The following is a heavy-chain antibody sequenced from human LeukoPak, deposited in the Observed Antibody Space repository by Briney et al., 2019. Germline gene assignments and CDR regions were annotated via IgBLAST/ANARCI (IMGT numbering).Heavy chain of an antibody. CDR3: ARVNWEDHTDY. Sequence: SETLSLTCTVSGDSISTYFWSWIRQPPGKGLEWIGEINHSGSTNYNPSLKSRVTISVDTSKNQFSLKLSSVTAADTAVYYCARVNWEDHTDYWGQGTLVTVSS. CDR2: INHSGST. CDR1: GDSISTYF. J-gene: IGHJ4*02. V-gene: IGHV4-34*01. D-gene: IGHD7-27*01.